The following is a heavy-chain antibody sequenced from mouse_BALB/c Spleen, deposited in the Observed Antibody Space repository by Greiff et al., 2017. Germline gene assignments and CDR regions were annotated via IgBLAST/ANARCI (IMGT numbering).Heavy chain of an antibody. CDR1: GFTFSSFG. J-gene: IGHJ3*01. V-gene: IGHV5-17*02. D-gene: IGHD2-10*01. CDR2: ISSGSSTI. Sequence: DVKLVESGGGLVQPGGSRKLSCAASGFTFSSFGMHWVRQAPEKGLEWVAYISSGSSTIYYADTVKGRFTISRDNPKNTLFLQMTSLRSEDTAMYYCASAYYGNYWFAYWGQGTLVTVSA. CDR3: ASAYYGNYWFAY.